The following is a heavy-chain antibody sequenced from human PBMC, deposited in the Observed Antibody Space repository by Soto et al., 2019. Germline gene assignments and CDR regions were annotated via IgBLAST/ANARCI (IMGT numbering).Heavy chain of an antibody. D-gene: IGHD4-17*01. CDR3: VRESTTWVFDF. CDR1: GFTFSSYD. J-gene: IGHJ4*02. V-gene: IGHV3-13*01. CDR2: IGTAGDT. Sequence: VQLVESGGGLVQPGGSLRLSCVASGFTFSSYDMHWVRQTTGKRLEWVSAIGTAGDTYYPGSVKGRFTISRQNGNNSLYLQMNSLRAEDTAVYYCVRESTTWVFDFWGQGTLVTVSS.